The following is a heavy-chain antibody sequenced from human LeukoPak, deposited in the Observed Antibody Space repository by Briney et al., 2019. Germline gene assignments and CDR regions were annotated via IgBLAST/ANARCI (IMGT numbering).Heavy chain of an antibody. Sequence: GGSLRLSCAASGFTFSSYWMSWVRQTPGKGLEWVANIKQDGSEKYYVDSVKGRFYISRDNVKNALYLQMNSLRVDDTGIYYCVRGAYYAAYWGQGTLVTVSS. CDR3: VRGAYYAAY. CDR2: IKQDGSEK. J-gene: IGHJ4*02. D-gene: IGHD3-10*01. CDR1: GFTFSSYW. V-gene: IGHV3-7*01.